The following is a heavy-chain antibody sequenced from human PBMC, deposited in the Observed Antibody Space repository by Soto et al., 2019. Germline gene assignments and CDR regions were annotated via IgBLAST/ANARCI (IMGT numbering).Heavy chain of an antibody. D-gene: IGHD5-12*01. J-gene: IGHJ5*02. CDR1: GFSLSTSGMC. Sequence: SGPTLVNPTQTLTLTCTFSGFSLSTSGMCVSWIRQPPGKALEWLALIDWDDDKYYSTSLKTRLTISKDTSKNQVVLTMTNMDPVDTATYYCARISLRGGYGLNWFDPWGQGTLVTVSS. CDR3: ARISLRGGYGLNWFDP. CDR2: IDWDDDK. V-gene: IGHV2-70*01.